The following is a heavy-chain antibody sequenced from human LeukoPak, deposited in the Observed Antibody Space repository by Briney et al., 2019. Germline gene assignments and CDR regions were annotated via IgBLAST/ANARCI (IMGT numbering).Heavy chain of an antibody. CDR3: ARHPSYCSGGSCFSDY. CDR2: IYPGDSDT. D-gene: IGHD2-15*01. Sequence: GESLKISCKGSGCSFTSYWIGWVRQMPGKGLEWMGIIYPGDSDTRYSPSFQGQVTISADKSISTAYLQWSSLKASDTAMYYCARHPSYCSGGSCFSDYWGQGTLVTVSS. CDR1: GCSFTSYW. V-gene: IGHV5-51*01. J-gene: IGHJ4*02.